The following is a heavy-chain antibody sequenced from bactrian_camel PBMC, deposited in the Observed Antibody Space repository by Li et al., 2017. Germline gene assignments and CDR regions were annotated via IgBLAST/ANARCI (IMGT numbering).Heavy chain of an antibody. V-gene: IGHV3S42*01. D-gene: IGHD2*01. CDR1: GFPFRRAT. Sequence: VQLVESGGGEAQPGGSLKLSCAVSGFPFRRATISWIRQRPGKELEWVSSIRGNTDTTRYADSVKGRFTISQDNSKNTLFLQMNVLRPEDTAMYYCAARKVARGSHFSLGRAPALRRDEYNFWGQGTQVTVS. J-gene: IGHJ4*01. CDR2: IRGNTDTT. CDR3: AARKVARGSHFSLGRAPALRRDEYNF.